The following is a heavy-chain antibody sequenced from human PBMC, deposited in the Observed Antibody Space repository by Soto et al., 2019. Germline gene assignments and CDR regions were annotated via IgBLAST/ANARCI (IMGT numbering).Heavy chain of an antibody. CDR3: ARETSNAAAAQTAFDY. D-gene: IGHD6-13*01. J-gene: IGHJ4*02. CDR2: IYTSGST. V-gene: IGHV4-4*07. CDR1: GGSISSYY. Sequence: QVQLQESGPGLVKPSETLSLTCTVSGGSISSYYWSWIRQPAGKGLEWIGRIYTSGSTNYNPSLKSRVTMSVDTSKNQFSLKLSSVTAADTAVYYCARETSNAAAAQTAFDYWGQGTLVTVSS.